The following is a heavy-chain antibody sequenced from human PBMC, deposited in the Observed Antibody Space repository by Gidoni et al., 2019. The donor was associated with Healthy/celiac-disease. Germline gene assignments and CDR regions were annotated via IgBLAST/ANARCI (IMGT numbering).Heavy chain of an antibody. CDR3: ARFVVYGSGQRGDAFDI. CDR2: INPNSGGT. Sequence: QVQLVQSGAEVKKPGASVKVSCKASGYTFRGHYMHWVRQAPGQGLEWMGWINPNSGGTNYAQKFQGRVTMTRDTSISTAYMELSRLRSDDTAVYYCARFVVYGSGQRGDAFDIWGQGTMVTVSS. D-gene: IGHD3-10*01. V-gene: IGHV1-2*02. CDR1: GYTFRGHY. J-gene: IGHJ3*02.